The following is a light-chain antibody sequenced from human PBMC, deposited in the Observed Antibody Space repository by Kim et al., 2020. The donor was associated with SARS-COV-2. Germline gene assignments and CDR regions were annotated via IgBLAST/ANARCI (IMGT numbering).Light chain of an antibody. CDR2: AAS. CDR3: QQAHSYPLT. Sequence: AAVGDRVIITCRASQAINNWLAWYQRIPGKAPKLLMYAASRLQPGVPSRFSGSGSGTDFTLTISSLQPEDFAVYYCQQAHSYPLTFGQGTKVDIK. V-gene: IGKV1-12*01. CDR1: QAINNW. J-gene: IGKJ1*01.